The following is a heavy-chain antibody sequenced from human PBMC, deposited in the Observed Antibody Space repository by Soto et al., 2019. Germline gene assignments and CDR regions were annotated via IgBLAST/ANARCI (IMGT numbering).Heavy chain of an antibody. CDR1: GYTFTKNV. D-gene: IGHD5-18*01. J-gene: IGHJ4*02. V-gene: IGHV1-3*01. CDR2: VNAGNDNT. CDR3: AREVPYGYSRFDY. Sequence: ASVKVSCKTSGYTFTKNVIHWVRQAPGQRLEWIGWVNAGNDNTKWSREFQGRLTLTKDTSATTAYMELSSLTPEDTAIYFCAREVPYGYSRFDYWGQGTLVTVSS.